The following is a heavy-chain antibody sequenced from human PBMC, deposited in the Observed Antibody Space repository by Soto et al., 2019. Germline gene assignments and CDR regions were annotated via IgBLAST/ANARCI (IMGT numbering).Heavy chain of an antibody. V-gene: IGHV1-69*01. CDR3: ARDGSDYSTSGHYDP. Sequence: QVQLVQSGAEVKKPGSSVKVSCKVTGGTHSSYAITWVRQAPGQGREWMGGIIPIFGTRDYAQKFQGRVTITADPSTSTAYLELSGLTSDDTAVYYCARDGSDYSTSGHYDPWGQGTLVTVSS. CDR1: GGTHSSYA. D-gene: IGHD3-22*01. CDR2: IIPIFGTR. J-gene: IGHJ5*02.